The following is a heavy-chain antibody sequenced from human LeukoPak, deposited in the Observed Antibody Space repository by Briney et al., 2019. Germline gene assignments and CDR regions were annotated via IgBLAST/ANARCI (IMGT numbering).Heavy chain of an antibody. CDR3: ARVVGVVPVAMLDS. CDR1: GFIFSTFG. D-gene: IGHD2-2*01. CDR2: VWHDGSKQ. V-gene: IGHV3-33*01. Sequence: GRSLRLSCAASGFIFSTFGIHWVRQTPGKGLEWVAVVWHDGSKQYYADSVKGRSIVSKDNSKNTVYLQMDSLRVDDTAVYYCARVVGVVPVAMLDSWGPGTLVTVSS. J-gene: IGHJ4*02.